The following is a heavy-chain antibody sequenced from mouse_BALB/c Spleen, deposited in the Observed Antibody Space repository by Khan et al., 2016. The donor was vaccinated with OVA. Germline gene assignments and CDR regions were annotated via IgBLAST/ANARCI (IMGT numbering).Heavy chain of an antibody. Sequence: VQLKESGPGLVKPSQSLSLTCTVTGYSITTDYAWNWIRQFPGNKLEWMGYISYSGNTKYNPSLKSRISITRDTSKNQFFLQLKSVTTEDTARYYCARVYGGDCDYWGQGTTLTVSS. CDR1: GYSITTDYA. V-gene: IGHV3-2*02. J-gene: IGHJ2*01. D-gene: IGHD1-1*01. CDR3: ARVYGGDCDY. CDR2: ISYSGNT.